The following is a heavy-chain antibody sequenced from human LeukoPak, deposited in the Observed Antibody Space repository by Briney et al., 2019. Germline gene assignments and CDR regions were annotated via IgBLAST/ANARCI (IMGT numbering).Heavy chain of an antibody. CDR2: ISGSGGST. V-gene: IGHV3-23*01. D-gene: IGHD4/OR15-4a*01. CDR3: ARRAGAYSHPYDY. Sequence: GGSLRLSCATSGFTFSSYGMHWVRQAPGKGLEWVSAISGSGGSTYYADSVKGRFTISRDNSKNTLYLQMNSLRAEDTAVYYCARRAGAYSHPYDYWGQGTLVTVSS. CDR1: GFTFSSYG. J-gene: IGHJ4*02.